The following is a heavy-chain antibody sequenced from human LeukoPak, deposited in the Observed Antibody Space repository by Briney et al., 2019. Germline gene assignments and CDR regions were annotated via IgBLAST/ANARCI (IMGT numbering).Heavy chain of an antibody. V-gene: IGHV4-34*01. CDR2: INHSGST. D-gene: IGHD5-18*01. CDR1: GGSISSYY. J-gene: IGHJ4*02. Sequence: SETLSLTCTVSGGSISSYYWSWIRQPPGKGLEWIGEINHSGSTNYNPSLKSRVTISVDTSKNQFSLKLSSVTAADTAVYYCARVDTAMVNTYWGQGTLVTVSS. CDR3: ARVDTAMVNTY.